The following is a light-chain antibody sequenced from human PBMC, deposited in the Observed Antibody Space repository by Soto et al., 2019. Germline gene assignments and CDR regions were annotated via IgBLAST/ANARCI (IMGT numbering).Light chain of an antibody. CDR3: LQDYNYPWT. Sequence: DIQMTQSPSSLSASVGDRVTITCRASQSISGYLSWYYQRPGKAPKLLISAASTLQSGVPSRFSGSGSGTDFTLTISSLQPEDSATYYCLQDYNYPWTFGQGTKVEIK. CDR1: QSISGY. CDR2: AAS. V-gene: IGKV1-39*01. J-gene: IGKJ1*01.